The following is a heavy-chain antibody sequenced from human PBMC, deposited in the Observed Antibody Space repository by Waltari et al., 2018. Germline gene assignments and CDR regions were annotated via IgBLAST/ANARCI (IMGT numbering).Heavy chain of an antibody. Sequence: EVQLVESGGDLIQPGGSLRLSCAASGFTVISNYISWVRQAPGKGLEWVSVIYSGGSTYYADSVKGRFTISRDNSKNTLYLQMNSLRAEDTAVYYCARVDTAMDYYYYGMDVWGQGTTVTVSS. J-gene: IGHJ6*02. CDR2: IYSGGST. D-gene: IGHD5-18*01. CDR1: GFTVISNY. V-gene: IGHV3-53*01. CDR3: ARVDTAMDYYYYGMDV.